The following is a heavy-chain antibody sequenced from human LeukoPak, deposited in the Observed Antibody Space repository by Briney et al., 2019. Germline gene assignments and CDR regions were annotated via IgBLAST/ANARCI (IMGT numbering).Heavy chain of an antibody. D-gene: IGHD3-16*01. CDR2: INSDESST. J-gene: IGHJ4*02. CDR1: GFTFRSYW. CDR3: ARARSGDFDY. Sequence: PGGFLRLSCAASGFTFRSYWMHWVRQAPGKGLVWVSGINSDESSTSYADSVKGRFTISRDNAKNTLSMQMTSLRAEDTAVYYCARARSGDFDYWGQGILVTVSS. V-gene: IGHV3-74*01.